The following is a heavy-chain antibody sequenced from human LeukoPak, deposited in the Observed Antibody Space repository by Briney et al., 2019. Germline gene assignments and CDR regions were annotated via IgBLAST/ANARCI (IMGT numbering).Heavy chain of an antibody. CDR1: GYTFTSYD. V-gene: IGHV1-8*03. J-gene: IGHJ4*02. CDR3: ARGRERGSSSSFTDY. D-gene: IGHD6-6*01. Sequence: ASVKVFCRASGYTFTSYDINWVRQATGQGLEWMGWMNPNSANTGYAQKFQGRVTITRNTSISTTYMELSSLRFEDTAVYYCARGRERGSSSSFTDYWGQGTLVIVSS. CDR2: MNPNSANT.